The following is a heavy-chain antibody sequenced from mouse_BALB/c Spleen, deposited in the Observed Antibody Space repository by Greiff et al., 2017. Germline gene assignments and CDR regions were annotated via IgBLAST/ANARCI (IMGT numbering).Heavy chain of an antibody. CDR2: ILPGSGST. CDR3: ASLLLRRDAMDY. CDR1: GYTFSSYW. Sequence: QVQLQQSGAELMKPGASVKISCKATGYTFSSYWIEWVKQRPGHGLEWIGEILPGSGSTNYNEKFKGKATFTADTSSNTAYMQLSSLTSEDSAVYYCASLLLRRDAMDYWGQGTSVTVSS. D-gene: IGHD2-12*01. J-gene: IGHJ4*01. V-gene: IGHV1-9*01.